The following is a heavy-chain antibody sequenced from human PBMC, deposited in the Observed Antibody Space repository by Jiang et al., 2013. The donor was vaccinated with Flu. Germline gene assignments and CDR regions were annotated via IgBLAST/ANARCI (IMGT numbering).Heavy chain of an antibody. V-gene: IGHV1-3*01. Sequence: VSCKASGYTFTSYAMHWVRQAPGQGLEWLGWINVNKGDTKYSQNFQARVTITRDTSASTAYMELSSLRSEDTAVYYCVRDYCSGGSCYVGYWGQGTLVTVSS. CDR2: INVNKGDT. D-gene: IGHD2-15*01. CDR3: VRDYCSGGSCYVGY. J-gene: IGHJ4*02. CDR1: GYTFTSYA.